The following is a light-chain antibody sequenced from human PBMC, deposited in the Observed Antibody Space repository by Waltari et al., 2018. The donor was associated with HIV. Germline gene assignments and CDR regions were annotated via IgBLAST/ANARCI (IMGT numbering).Light chain of an antibody. CDR2: DVT. CDR3: ATWDSSLNALL. CDR1: TSNIGYNL. V-gene: IGLV1-51*01. J-gene: IGLJ2*01. Sequence: QSVLTQPPSVSATPGQRVTISCSGRTSNIGYNLVSWYQHIPGTAPKLLIYDVTERPSGIPDRFSGSRSGTSATLGITGLQTGDEADYDCATWDSSLNALLFGGGTKLTAL.